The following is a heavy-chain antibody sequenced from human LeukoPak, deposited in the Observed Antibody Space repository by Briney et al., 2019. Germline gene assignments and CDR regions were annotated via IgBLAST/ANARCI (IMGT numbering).Heavy chain of an antibody. CDR2: ISRSDGST. J-gene: IGHJ4*02. V-gene: IGHV3-23*01. CDR1: GFIFSSYA. D-gene: IGHD3-9*01. Sequence: GGSLRLSCAASGFIFSSYAMSWVRQAPGKGLEWVSAISRSDGSTYYADSVKGRFTISRDNSKNTLFLQMNSLEVEDTAVYYCAKGRERSDWYNFDYWGQGTLVTVSS. CDR3: AKGRERSDWYNFDY.